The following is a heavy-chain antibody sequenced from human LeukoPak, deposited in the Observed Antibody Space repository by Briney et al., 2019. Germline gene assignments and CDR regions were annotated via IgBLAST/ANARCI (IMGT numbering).Heavy chain of an antibody. J-gene: IGHJ4*02. CDR1: GGTFSSYA. CDR2: IIPIFGTA. V-gene: IGHV1-69*06. Sequence: VASVKVSCKASGGTFSSYAISWVRQAPGQGLEWMGGIIPIFGTANYAQKFQGRVTITADKSTSTAYMELSSLRSEDTAVYYCARVSAMKYYYFDYWGQGTLVTVSS. D-gene: IGHD5-18*01. CDR3: ARVSAMKYYYFDY.